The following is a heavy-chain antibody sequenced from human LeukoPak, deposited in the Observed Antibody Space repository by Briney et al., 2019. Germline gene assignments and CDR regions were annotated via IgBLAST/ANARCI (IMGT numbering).Heavy chain of an antibody. CDR1: GYTFTSYY. V-gene: IGHV1-46*01. CDR2: INPSGGST. J-gene: IGHJ4*02. Sequence: ASVKVSCKASGYTFTSYYMHWGRQAPGQGLEWMGIINPSGGSTSYAQKFQGRVTMTRDTSTSTVYMELSSLRSEDTAVYYCARGRTYYYDSSGYTDYWGQGTLVTVSS. D-gene: IGHD3-22*01. CDR3: ARGRTYYYDSSGYTDY.